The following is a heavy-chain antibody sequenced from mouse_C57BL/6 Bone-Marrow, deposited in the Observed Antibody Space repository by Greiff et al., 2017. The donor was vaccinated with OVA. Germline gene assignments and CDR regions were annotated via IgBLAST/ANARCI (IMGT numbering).Heavy chain of an antibody. V-gene: IGHV3-6*01. D-gene: IGHD1-1*01. Sequence: VQLKESGPGLVKPSQSLSLTCSVTGYSITSGYYWNWIRQFPGNKLEWMGYISYDGSNNYNPSLKNRISITRDTSKNQFFLKLNSVTTEDTATYYWARITTVVARWYFDGWGTGTTVTVSS. CDR2: ISYDGSN. CDR1: GYSITSGYY. CDR3: ARITTVVARWYFDG. J-gene: IGHJ1*03.